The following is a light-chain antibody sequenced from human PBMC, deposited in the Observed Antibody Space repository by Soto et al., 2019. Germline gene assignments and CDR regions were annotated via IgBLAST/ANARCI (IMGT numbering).Light chain of an antibody. CDR1: QGISSY. J-gene: IGKJ3*01. CDR3: QQLET. CDR2: AAS. Sequence: DIQLTQSPSFLSASVGDRVTITCRASQGISSYLAWYQQKPGKAPKLLIYAASTLQSGVPSRFSGSGSGTEFTLTISSLQPEDFATYYCQQLETFGPGTKVDI. V-gene: IGKV1-9*01.